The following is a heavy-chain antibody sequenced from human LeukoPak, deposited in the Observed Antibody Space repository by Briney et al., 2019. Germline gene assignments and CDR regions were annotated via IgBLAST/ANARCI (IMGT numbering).Heavy chain of an antibody. CDR2: IYYTGST. J-gene: IGHJ4*02. V-gene: IGHV4-59*02. CDR3: ARGLDIN. Sequence: PSETLSLTCSVSGASVSTYCWSWIRQSPGKGLEYIGYIYYTGSTNYNPSLESRVTISVDTSKNQFSLKLSSVTAADTAVYYCARGLDINWGQGTLVTVSS. D-gene: IGHD3-9*01. CDR1: GASVSTYC.